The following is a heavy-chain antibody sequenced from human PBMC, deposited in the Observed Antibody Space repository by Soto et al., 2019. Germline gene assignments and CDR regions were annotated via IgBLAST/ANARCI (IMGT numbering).Heavy chain of an antibody. Sequence: QVQLVQSGAEVKKPGASVKVSCKASGYTFTSYDINWVRQATGQGLEWMGWMNPNSGNTGYAQKFQGRGTMTRNTSISTAYMELSSLRSEDTAVYYCARGGSPSIFGVVIMRGWFDPWGQGTLVTVSS. CDR1: GYTFTSYD. CDR3: ARGGSPSIFGVVIMRGWFDP. V-gene: IGHV1-8*01. D-gene: IGHD3-3*01. CDR2: MNPNSGNT. J-gene: IGHJ5*02.